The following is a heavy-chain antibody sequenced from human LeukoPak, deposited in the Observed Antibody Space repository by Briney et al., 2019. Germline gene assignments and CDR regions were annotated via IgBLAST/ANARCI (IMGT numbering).Heavy chain of an antibody. CDR1: GGAISSSSYY. J-gene: IGHJ4*02. Sequence: SETLSLTCTVSGGAISSSSYYWGWIRQPPGKGLEWIGSIYYSGSTYYNPSLKSRVTISVDTPKTQSSLKLSSVTAADTAVYYCARRLSASMVRGATLNYFDSWGQGTLVTVSS. CDR2: IYYSGST. V-gene: IGHV4-39*01. D-gene: IGHD3-10*01. CDR3: ARRLSASMVRGATLNYFDS.